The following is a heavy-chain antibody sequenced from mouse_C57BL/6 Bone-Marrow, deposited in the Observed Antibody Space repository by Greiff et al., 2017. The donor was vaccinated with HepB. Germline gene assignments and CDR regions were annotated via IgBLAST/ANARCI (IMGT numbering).Heavy chain of an antibody. Sequence: VQLQQSGAELARPGASVKLSCKASGYTFTSYGISWVKQRTGQGLEWIGEIYPRSGNTYYNEKFKGKATLTADKSSSTAYMEFRSLTSEDSAVYVCAGQLRLRPDYWGQGTTLTVSS. CDR1: GYTFTSYG. V-gene: IGHV1-81*01. J-gene: IGHJ2*01. CDR3: AGQLRLRPDY. CDR2: IYPRSGNT. D-gene: IGHD3-2*02.